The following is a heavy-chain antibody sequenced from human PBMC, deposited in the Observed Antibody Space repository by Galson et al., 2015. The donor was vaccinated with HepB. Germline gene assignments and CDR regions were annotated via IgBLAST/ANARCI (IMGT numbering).Heavy chain of an antibody. D-gene: IGHD3-16*02. CDR2: INAGNGNT. CDR1: GYTFTSYA. Sequence: SVKVSCKASGYTFTSYAMHWVRQAPGQRLEWMGWINAGNGNTKYSQKFQGRVTITRDTSASTAYMELSSLRSEDTAVYYCARGPSPPPVWGSYRYWGYYFDYWGRGTLVTVSS. CDR3: ARGPSPPPVWGSYRYWGYYFDY. V-gene: IGHV1-3*01. J-gene: IGHJ4*02.